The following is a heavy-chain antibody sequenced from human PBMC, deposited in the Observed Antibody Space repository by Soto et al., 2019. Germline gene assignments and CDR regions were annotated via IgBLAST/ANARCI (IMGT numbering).Heavy chain of an antibody. CDR1: GFPFTRPW. D-gene: IGHD1-1*01. Sequence: PGEYLNLSCSVSGFPFTRPWINCVRPLPGKGLEWMGNIDPGDSYTNYSPSFQGHVTISCDKSINTAYLQWSSLEASDTAMYYCAWSPTGTAPHYFDYWGQGTRVNVSA. J-gene: IGHJ4*01. CDR2: IDPGDSYT. V-gene: IGHV5-10-1*01. CDR3: AWSPTGTAPHYFDY.